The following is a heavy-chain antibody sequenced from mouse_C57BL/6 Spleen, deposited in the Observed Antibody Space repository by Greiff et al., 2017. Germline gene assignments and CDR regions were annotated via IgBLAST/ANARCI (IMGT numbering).Heavy chain of an antibody. V-gene: IGHV14-2*01. Sequence: VQLQQSGAELVKPGASVKLSCTASGFNITDYYMHWVKQRTEQGLEWIGRIDPEDGETKYAPKFQGKATITADTSSNTAYLQLSSLTSEDTAVYYCARGPYGNLDYWGQGTTLTVSS. J-gene: IGHJ2*01. CDR3: ARGPYGNLDY. CDR2: IDPEDGET. CDR1: GFNITDYY. D-gene: IGHD2-1*01.